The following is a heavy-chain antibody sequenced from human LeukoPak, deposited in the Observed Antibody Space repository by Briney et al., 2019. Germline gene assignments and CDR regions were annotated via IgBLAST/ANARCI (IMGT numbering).Heavy chain of an antibody. V-gene: IGHV4-4*07. CDR3: AREAYYYDSSGQNTLGY. D-gene: IGHD3-22*01. J-gene: IGHJ4*02. Sequence: SETLSLTCTGSGGSISSYYWSWIRPPAGKGLEWIGRINTSGSTNYNPSLNSRVTMSVDTSKNQFSLKLISVTAADTAVYYCAREAYYYDSSGQNTLGYWGQGTLVTVSS. CDR1: GGSISSYY. CDR2: INTSGST.